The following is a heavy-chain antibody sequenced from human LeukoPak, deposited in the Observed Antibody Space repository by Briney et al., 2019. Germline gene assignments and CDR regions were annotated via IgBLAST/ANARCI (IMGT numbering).Heavy chain of an antibody. D-gene: IGHD3-10*01. CDR1: GFRFSNSW. Sequence: GGSLRLSCAASGFRFSNSWMYWVRQGPGKGPVWVSRMKTDGTRIEYADSVKGRFTISRDNAKKTLFLQMSSLRVEDTAVYYCARGADHGGSYYPDWGQGTRVTVSS. V-gene: IGHV3-74*01. CDR2: MKTDGTRI. J-gene: IGHJ4*02. CDR3: ARGADHGGSYYPD.